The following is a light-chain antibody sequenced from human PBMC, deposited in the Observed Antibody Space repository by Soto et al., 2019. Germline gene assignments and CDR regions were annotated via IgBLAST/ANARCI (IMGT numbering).Light chain of an antibody. CDR1: QGLASREGNTY. CDR2: KVS. J-gene: IGKJ2*01. CDR3: MQGTHWPYT. V-gene: IGKV2-30*01. Sequence: DAVLTQSPLSLPVTLGQPATISCRSSQGLASREGNTYLNWFQQRPGQSPRRLIYKVSNRDSGVPDKFSGSGSGTDFTLKISRVEAEDVGVYYCMQGTHWPYTFGQGTKLAIK.